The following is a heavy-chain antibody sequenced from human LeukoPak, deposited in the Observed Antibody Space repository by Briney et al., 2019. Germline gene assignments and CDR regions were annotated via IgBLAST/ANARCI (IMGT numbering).Heavy chain of an antibody. V-gene: IGHV1-2*02. CDR3: ARRSGFLNWFDP. Sequence: ASVKVSCKASGYTFTGYYMHWVRQAPGQGLEWMGWINPNSGGTNYAQKFQGRVTMTRDTSISTAYMELSRLRSDDTAVYYCARRSGFLNWFDPWGDGTLVTVSS. D-gene: IGHD3-10*01. J-gene: IGHJ5*02. CDR2: INPNSGGT. CDR1: GYTFTGYY.